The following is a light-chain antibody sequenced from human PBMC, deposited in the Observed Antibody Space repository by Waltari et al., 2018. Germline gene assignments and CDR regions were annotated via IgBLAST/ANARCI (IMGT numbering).Light chain of an antibody. CDR2: GVS. CDR3: CSFAAGSTWV. J-gene: IGLJ3*02. Sequence: QSALTQPRSVSGSPGQSVTISCTGTSSDVGGYNYFSWYQQHPGKAPKLMIYGVSTRPPGVPDRFSGSKSGNTASLTISGLQTEDEADYYCCSFAAGSTWVFGGGTKLTVL. V-gene: IGLV2-11*01. CDR1: SSDVGGYNY.